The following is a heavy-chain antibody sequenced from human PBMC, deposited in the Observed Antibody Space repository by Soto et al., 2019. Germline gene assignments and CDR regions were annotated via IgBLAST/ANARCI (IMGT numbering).Heavy chain of an antibody. Sequence: QVQLVQSGAEVKKPGSSVKVSCKASGGTFSSYTISWVRQAPGQGLEWMGRIIPILGIANYAQKFQGRVTITADKSTSTAYMELSSVRSEDTAVYCCASLMSSGYYYGMDVWGQGTTVTVSS. J-gene: IGHJ6*02. CDR3: ASLMSSGYYYGMDV. CDR1: GGTFSSYT. D-gene: IGHD3-10*01. CDR2: IIPILGIA. V-gene: IGHV1-69*02.